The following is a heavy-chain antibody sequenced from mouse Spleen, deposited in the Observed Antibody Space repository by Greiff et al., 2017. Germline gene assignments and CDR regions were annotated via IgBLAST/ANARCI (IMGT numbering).Heavy chain of an antibody. V-gene: IGHV1-69*01. CDR2: IDPSDSYT. Sequence: VQLQQPGAELVMPGASVKLSCKASGYTFTSYWMHWVKQRPGQGLEWIGEIDPSDSYTNYNQKFKGKATLTVDKSSSTAYMQLSSLTSEDSAVYYCARRIRLPDWYFDVWGAGTTVTVSS. D-gene: IGHD1-2*01. CDR3: ARRIRLPDWYFDV. J-gene: IGHJ1*01. CDR1: GYTFTSYW.